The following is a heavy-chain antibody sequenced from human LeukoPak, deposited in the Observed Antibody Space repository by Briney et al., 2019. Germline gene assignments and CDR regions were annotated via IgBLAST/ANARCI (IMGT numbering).Heavy chain of an antibody. D-gene: IGHD2-15*01. CDR3: ARDCSGGSCYPRQYYFDY. V-gene: IGHV3-21*01. Sequence: KPGVSLTLSCAASGFTFSSYSMKWVRQAPGKGRKWVSSIFSSCSSIYYADSVKGRFTISRDNAKTSLYLQMNSLRAEDTAVYYCARDCSGGSCYPRQYYFDYWGQGTLVTVSS. CDR1: GFTFSSYS. J-gene: IGHJ4*02. CDR2: IFSSCSSI.